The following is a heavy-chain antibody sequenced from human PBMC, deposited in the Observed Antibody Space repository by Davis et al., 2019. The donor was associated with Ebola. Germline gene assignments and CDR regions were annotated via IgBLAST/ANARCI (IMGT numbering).Heavy chain of an antibody. J-gene: IGHJ4*02. CDR1: GGSISSYY. Sequence: MPSETLSLTCTVSGGSISSYYWSWIRQHPGKGLEWIGYIYYSGTTYYNPSLKSRVTISVDTSKNQFSLKLSSVTAADTAVYYCARSDFDWFPGGYWGQGTLVTVSS. D-gene: IGHD3-9*01. CDR3: ARSDFDWFPGGY. V-gene: IGHV4-59*06. CDR2: IYYSGTT.